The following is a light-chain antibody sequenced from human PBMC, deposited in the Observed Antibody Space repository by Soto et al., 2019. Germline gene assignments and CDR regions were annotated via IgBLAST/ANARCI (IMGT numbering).Light chain of an antibody. CDR2: GAS. CDR3: QQYNNWPA. CDR1: QDIRIF. V-gene: IGKV3-15*01. J-gene: IGKJ1*01. Sequence: QSPGTLSQSQRDSATLSFTASQDIRIFLAWYQQKPGQAPRLLIYGASTRATGIPARFSGSGSGTEFTLTISSLQSEDIAVYYWQQYNNWPAFGQVTK.